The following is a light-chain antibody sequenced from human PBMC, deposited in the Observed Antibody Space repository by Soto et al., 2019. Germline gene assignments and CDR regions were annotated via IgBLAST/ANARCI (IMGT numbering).Light chain of an antibody. CDR1: QSISSY. CDR3: QQSYITPPIT. J-gene: IGKJ5*01. Sequence: DIQVTQSPSSQSASVGDRVTITCRASQSISSYLNWYQQKPGKAPKLLIYAASSLQSGVPSRFSGSGSGTDFTLTISSLQPEDFATYYCQQSYITPPITFGQGTRLEI. V-gene: IGKV1-39*01. CDR2: AAS.